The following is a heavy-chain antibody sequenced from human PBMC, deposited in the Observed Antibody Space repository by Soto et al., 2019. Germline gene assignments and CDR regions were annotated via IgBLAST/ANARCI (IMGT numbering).Heavy chain of an antibody. CDR2: ISYDGSNK. V-gene: IGHV3-30-3*01. D-gene: IGHD3-10*01. CDR1: GFTVRSNY. CDR3: AREADYGSGSYHDDYYYYYGMDV. Sequence: GGSLRLSCAASGFTVRSNYMTWVRRAPGKGLEWVAVISYDGSNKYYADSVKGRFTISRDNSKNTLYLQMNSLRAEDTAVYYCAREADYGSGSYHDDYYYYYGMDVWGQGTTVTVSS. J-gene: IGHJ6*02.